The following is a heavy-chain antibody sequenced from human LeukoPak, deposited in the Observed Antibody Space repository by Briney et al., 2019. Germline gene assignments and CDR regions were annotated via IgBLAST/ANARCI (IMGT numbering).Heavy chain of an antibody. V-gene: IGHV4-34*01. CDR3: ARGPTYYDFWSGYTNYYYYYYMDV. Sequence: SETLSLTCAVYGGSFSGYYWSWIRQPPGKGLEWIGEINHSGSTNYNPSLKSRVTISVDTSKNQFPLKLSSVTAADTAVYYCARGPTYYDFWSGYTNYYYYYYMDVWGKGTTVTVSS. CDR2: INHSGST. J-gene: IGHJ6*03. D-gene: IGHD3-3*01. CDR1: GGSFSGYY.